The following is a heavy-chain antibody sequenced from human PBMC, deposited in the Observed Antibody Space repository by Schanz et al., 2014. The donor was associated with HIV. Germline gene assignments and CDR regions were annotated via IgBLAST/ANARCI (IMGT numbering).Heavy chain of an antibody. D-gene: IGHD3-3*01. CDR3: ARDWRPNYDFWSGSIGVIGMNV. CDR1: GLNFKNVW. V-gene: IGHV3-33*01. CDR2: IWYDGSNK. J-gene: IGHJ6*02. Sequence: VQLVQSGGDLVKPGGSLRVACAVYGLNFKNVWMSWVRQAPGKGLECVAVIWYDGSNKYYADSVKGRFTISRDNSKNTLYLQMNSLRAEDTAVYYCARDWRPNYDFWSGSIGVIGMNVWGQGTTVTVSS.